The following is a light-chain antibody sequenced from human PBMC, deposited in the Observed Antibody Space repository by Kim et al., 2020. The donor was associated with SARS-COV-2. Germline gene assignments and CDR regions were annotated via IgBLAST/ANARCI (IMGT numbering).Light chain of an antibody. Sequence: DIQMTQSPSSLSASVGDRVTITCRASQDINNHLGWYQQKPGKAPKRLIYAASSLQSGVPSRFSGSGSGTEFTLTISSLQPEDFATYYCLQHSTFPITFGQGTRLEIK. CDR3: LQHSTFPIT. CDR2: AAS. CDR1: QDINNH. J-gene: IGKJ5*01. V-gene: IGKV1-17*01.